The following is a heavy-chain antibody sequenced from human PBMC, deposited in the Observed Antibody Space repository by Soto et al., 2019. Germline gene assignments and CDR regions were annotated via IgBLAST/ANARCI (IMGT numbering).Heavy chain of an antibody. J-gene: IGHJ6*03. Sequence: PGGSLRLSCAASGFTVSSNYMSWVRQAPGKGLEWVSVIYSGGSTYYADSVKGRFTISRDNSKNTLYLQMNSLRAEDTAVYYCARAPTLFWSGYYIRGYYYYYMDVWGKGTTVTVSS. CDR3: ARAPTLFWSGYYIRGYYYYYMDV. V-gene: IGHV3-66*01. CDR1: GFTVSSNY. D-gene: IGHD3-3*01. CDR2: IYSGGST.